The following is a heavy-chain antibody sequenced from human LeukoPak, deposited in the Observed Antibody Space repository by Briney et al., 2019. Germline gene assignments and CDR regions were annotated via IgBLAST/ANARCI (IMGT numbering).Heavy chain of an antibody. CDR3: AKDRVQLWSEYYFDY. CDR1: GFTFSSYG. D-gene: IGHD5-18*01. Sequence: GGSLRLSCAASGFTFSSYGMHWVRQAPGKGLEWVAVISYDGSNKYYADSVKGRSTISRDNSKNTLYLQMNSLRAEDTAVYYCAKDRVQLWSEYYFDYWGQGTLVTVSS. V-gene: IGHV3-30*18. CDR2: ISYDGSNK. J-gene: IGHJ4*02.